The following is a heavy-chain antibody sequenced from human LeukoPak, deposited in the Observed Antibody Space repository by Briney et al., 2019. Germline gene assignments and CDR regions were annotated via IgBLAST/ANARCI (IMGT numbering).Heavy chain of an antibody. V-gene: IGHV3-30*02. CDR2: IRYDGDNK. CDR1: GFTFSSYG. Sequence: GGSLRLSCAASGFTFSSYGMHWVRQAPAKGLEWVAFIRYDGDNKYYADSVKGRFTISRDNSKNTLYLQMNSLRAEDTAVYYCAQDLGQFRCFDYWGQGTLVTVSS. J-gene: IGHJ4*02. D-gene: IGHD3-10*01. CDR3: AQDLGQFRCFDY.